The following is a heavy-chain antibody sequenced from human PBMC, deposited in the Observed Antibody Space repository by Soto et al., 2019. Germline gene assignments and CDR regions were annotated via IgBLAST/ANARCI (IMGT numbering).Heavy chain of an antibody. CDR1: GFTFSDYY. CDR2: ISSSGSTI. V-gene: IGHV3-11*01. Sequence: GGSLRLSCAASGFTFSDYYMSWIRQAPGKGLEWVSYISSSGSTIYYADSVKGRFTISRDNAKNSLYLQMNSLRAEDTAVYYCARGRRVVVITARGYYFDTWGQGTLVTVSS. J-gene: IGHJ4*02. D-gene: IGHD3-22*01. CDR3: ARGRRVVVITARGYYFDT.